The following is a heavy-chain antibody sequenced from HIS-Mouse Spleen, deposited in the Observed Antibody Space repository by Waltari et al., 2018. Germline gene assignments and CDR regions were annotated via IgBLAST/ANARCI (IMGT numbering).Heavy chain of an antibody. CDR1: GGSFSGYY. V-gene: IGHV4-34*01. CDR3: ARGGFNAFDI. CDR2: INHSGST. Sequence: QVQLQQWGAGLLKPSETLSLPCAVSGGSFSGYYWSWIRQPPGKGLEWIGEINHSGSTNYNPSLKSRVTISVDTSKNQFSLKLSSVTAADTAVYYCARGGFNAFDIWGQGTMVTVSS. J-gene: IGHJ3*02.